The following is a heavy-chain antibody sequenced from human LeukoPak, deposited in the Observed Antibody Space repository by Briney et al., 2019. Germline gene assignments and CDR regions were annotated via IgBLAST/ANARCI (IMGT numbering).Heavy chain of an antibody. D-gene: IGHD2/OR15-2a*01. CDR3: ARAPSGENYFPWYFDL. Sequence: GGSLRLSCAASGFTFNTYSMNWVRQAPGQGLEWVSSITRQSTYIYYADSMKGRFTISRDSAKNSLYLQMNSLRADDTAVYYCARAPSGENYFPWYFDLWGRGTLVTVSS. J-gene: IGHJ2*01. CDR1: GFTFNTYS. V-gene: IGHV3-21*01. CDR2: ITRQSTYI.